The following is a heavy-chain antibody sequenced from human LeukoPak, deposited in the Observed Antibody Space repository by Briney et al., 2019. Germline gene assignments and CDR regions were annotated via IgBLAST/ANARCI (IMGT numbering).Heavy chain of an antibody. CDR2: ISYDGSNK. CDR3: AKDRYYYDSSGSSYFDY. V-gene: IGHV3-30*18. CDR1: GFTFSSYG. J-gene: IGHJ4*02. D-gene: IGHD3-22*01. Sequence: GGSLGLSCAASGFTFSSYGMHWVRQAPGKGLGWVAVISYDGSNKYYADSVKGRFTISRDNSKNTLYLQMNSLRAEDTAVYYCAKDRYYYDSSGSSYFDYWGQGTLVTVSS.